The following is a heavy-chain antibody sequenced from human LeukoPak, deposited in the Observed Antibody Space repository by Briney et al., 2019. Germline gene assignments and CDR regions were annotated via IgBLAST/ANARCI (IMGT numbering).Heavy chain of an antibody. Sequence: GGSLRLSCAASGFTFSSYGMHWVRQAPGKGLEWVAVISYDGSNKYYADSVKGRFTISRDNSKNTLYLQMSSLRAEDAAVYYCVQSYFPEGYYDSSGYFDAFDIWGQGTMVTVSS. V-gene: IGHV3-30*18. CDR3: VQSYFPEGYYDSSGYFDAFDI. CDR2: ISYDGSNK. J-gene: IGHJ3*02. CDR1: GFTFSSYG. D-gene: IGHD3-22*01.